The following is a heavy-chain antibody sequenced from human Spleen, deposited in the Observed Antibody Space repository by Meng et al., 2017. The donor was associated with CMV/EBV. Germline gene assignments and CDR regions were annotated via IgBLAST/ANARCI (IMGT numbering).Heavy chain of an antibody. CDR1: GGSISSSSYY. V-gene: IGHV4-39*01. Sequence: LTCTVSGGSISSSSYYWGWIRQPPGKGLEWIGSIYYGGNTYYNPSLKSRVTISVDTSKNQFSLRLTSVTAADTAVYYCAEGRSWVDYWGQGTLVTVSS. J-gene: IGHJ4*02. CDR3: AEGRSWVDY. D-gene: IGHD1-26*01. CDR2: IYYGGNT.